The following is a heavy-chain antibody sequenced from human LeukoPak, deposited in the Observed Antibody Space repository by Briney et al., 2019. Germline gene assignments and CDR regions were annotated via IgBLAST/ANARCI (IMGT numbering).Heavy chain of an antibody. V-gene: IGHV4-61*02. Sequence: PSQTLSLTCTVSGGSISSGSYYWSWIRPPAGTGLEWIGRIYTSGSTNYNPSLKSRVTISVDTSKNQFSLKLSAVTAADTAVYYCAGARGFRFDWFDPWGQGTLVTVSS. J-gene: IGHJ5*02. CDR3: AGARGFRFDWFDP. CDR1: GGSISSGSYY. D-gene: IGHD3-10*01. CDR2: IYTSGST.